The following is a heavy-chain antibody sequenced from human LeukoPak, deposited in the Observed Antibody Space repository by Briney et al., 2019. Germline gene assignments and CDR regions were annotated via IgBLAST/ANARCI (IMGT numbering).Heavy chain of an antibody. V-gene: IGHV3-23*01. J-gene: IGHJ4*02. CDR1: GFTFSTYA. CDR2: ISGSDDGT. CDR3: AKSPVSSCRGSFCYPFDY. D-gene: IGHD2-15*01. Sequence: PGRSLRLSCAASGFTFSTYAMSWVRQIPGKGLEWVSAISGSDDGTYYADSVKGRFTISGDNSRNTLYLQMNTLRAEDTAVYFCAKSPVSSCRGSFCYPFDYWGQGNLVTVSS.